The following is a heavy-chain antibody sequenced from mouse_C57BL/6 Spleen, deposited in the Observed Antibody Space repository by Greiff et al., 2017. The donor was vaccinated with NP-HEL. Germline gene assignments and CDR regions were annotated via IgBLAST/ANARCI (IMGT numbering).Heavy chain of an antibody. CDR3: ARGIYCYGSSYGSYAMDY. J-gene: IGHJ4*01. CDR1: GFTFSDYY. V-gene: IGHV5-16*01. D-gene: IGHD1-1*01. Sequence: DVMLVESEGGLVQPGSSMKLSCTASGFTFSDYYMAWVRQVPEKGLEWVANFNYDGSSPYYLDSLQSRFIISRDNAKNILYLQMSSVKSEDTATYYCARGIYCYGSSYGSYAMDYWGQGTSVTVSS. CDR2: FNYDGSSP.